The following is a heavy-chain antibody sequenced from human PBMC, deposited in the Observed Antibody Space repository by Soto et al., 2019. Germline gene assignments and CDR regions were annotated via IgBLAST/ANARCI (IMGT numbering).Heavy chain of an antibody. CDR1: GYTFTSYG. Sequence: QVQLVQSGAEVKKPGASVKVSCKASGYTFTSYGISWVRQAPGQGLEWMGWISAYNGNTNYAQKLQGRVTMTTDTSTRTAYMELRSLRSDDTAVYYCARDLSYYDILTGYPAGWFDPWGQGTLVTVSS. CDR2: ISAYNGNT. CDR3: ARDLSYYDILTGYPAGWFDP. J-gene: IGHJ5*02. D-gene: IGHD3-9*01. V-gene: IGHV1-18*01.